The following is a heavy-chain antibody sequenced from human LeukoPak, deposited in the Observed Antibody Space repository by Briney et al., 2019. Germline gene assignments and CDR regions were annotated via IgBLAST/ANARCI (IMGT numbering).Heavy chain of an antibody. CDR3: ARWRMRVGAIDY. CDR1: GGSISSGSYY. CDR2: IYTSGST. Sequence: SQTLSLTCTVSGGSISSGSYYWSWIRQPAGKGLEWIGRIYTSGSTNYNPSLKIRVTISVDTSKNQFSLKLSSVTAADTAVYYCARWRMRVGAIDYWGQGTLVTVSS. D-gene: IGHD1-26*01. J-gene: IGHJ4*02. V-gene: IGHV4-61*02.